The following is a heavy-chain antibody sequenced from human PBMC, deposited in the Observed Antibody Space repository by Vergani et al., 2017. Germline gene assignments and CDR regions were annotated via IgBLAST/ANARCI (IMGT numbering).Heavy chain of an antibody. J-gene: IGHJ3*02. D-gene: IGHD3-22*01. CDR3: ARDISAYDSSGYKGDAFDI. CDR1: GGTFSSYA. CDR2: IIPIFGTA. Sequence: QVQLVQSGAEVKKPGSSVKVSCKASGGTFSSYAISWVRQAPGQGLEWMGGIIPIFGTANYAQKFQGRVTITADESTSTAYMELSSLRSEDTAVYYCARDISAYDSSGYKGDAFDIWGQGTMVTVSS. V-gene: IGHV1-69*01.